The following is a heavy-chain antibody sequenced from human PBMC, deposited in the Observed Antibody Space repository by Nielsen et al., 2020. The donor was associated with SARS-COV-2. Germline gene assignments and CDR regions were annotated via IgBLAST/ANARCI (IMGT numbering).Heavy chain of an antibody. Sequence: GGSLRLSCAASGFTFSSYDMHWVRQATGKGLEWVSAIGTAGDTYYPGSVKGRFTISRENAKNSLYLQMNSLRAGDTAVYYCARDVDYYDSSGYWDYWGQGTLVTVSS. V-gene: IGHV3-13*01. CDR1: GFTFSSYD. CDR3: ARDVDYYDSSGYWDY. D-gene: IGHD3-22*01. CDR2: IGTAGDT. J-gene: IGHJ4*02.